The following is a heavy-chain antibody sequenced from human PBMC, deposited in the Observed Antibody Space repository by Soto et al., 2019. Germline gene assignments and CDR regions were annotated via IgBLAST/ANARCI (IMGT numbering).Heavy chain of an antibody. J-gene: IGHJ4*02. V-gene: IGHV3-30-3*01. Sequence: PGGSLRLSCAASGFTFSSYAMHWVRQAPGKGLEWVAVISYDGSNKYYADSVKGRFTISRDNSKNTLYLQMNSLRAEDTAVYYCARGKQVAARYFDYWGQGTLVTVS. CDR1: GFTFSSYA. CDR3: ARGKQVAARYFDY. CDR2: ISYDGSNK. D-gene: IGHD6-6*01.